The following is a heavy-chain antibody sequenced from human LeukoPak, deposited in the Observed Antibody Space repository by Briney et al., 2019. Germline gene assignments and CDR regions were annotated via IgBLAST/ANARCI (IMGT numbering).Heavy chain of an antibody. J-gene: IGHJ4*02. V-gene: IGHV3-33*01. CDR3: ATRNFDDSGIYALGH. D-gene: IGHD3-10*01. CDR1: GFTFSSYG. Sequence: PGRSLRLSCAASGFTFSSYGMHWVRQAPGKGLEWVAFIGYDGNNKYYADSVKGRFTISRDSSKNTLYLQMNSLRAEDDTAVYYCATRNFDDSGIYALGHWSQGTLVTASS. CDR2: IGYDGNNK.